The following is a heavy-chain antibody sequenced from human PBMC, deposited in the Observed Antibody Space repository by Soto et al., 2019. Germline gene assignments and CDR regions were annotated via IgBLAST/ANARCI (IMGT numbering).Heavy chain of an antibody. Sequence: SQTLSLTCAISGDSVSNHSAAWNWIRQSPSRGLEWLGRTYYRSKWYNNYAVSMKSRITINPDTSKNQFSLQLNSVTPEDTAVYYCARVWGIAADGALDIWGLGTMVTVSS. V-gene: IGHV6-1*01. CDR3: ARVWGIAADGALDI. J-gene: IGHJ3*02. D-gene: IGHD6-13*01. CDR1: GDSVSNHSAA. CDR2: TYYRSKWYN.